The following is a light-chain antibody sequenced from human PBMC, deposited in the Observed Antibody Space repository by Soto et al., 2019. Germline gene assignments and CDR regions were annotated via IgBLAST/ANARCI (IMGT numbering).Light chain of an antibody. CDR2: EVT. CDR3: SSYAGSNNLGL. CDR1: SSDVGNGYDS. Sequence: QSVLTQPASVSGSPGQSITISCTGTSSDVGNGYDSVSWYQQHPGKAPKLMIYEVTNRPSGVSSRFSGSKSGNTASLTVSGLQPEDEADYYCSSYAGSNNLGLFGGGTKLTVL. V-gene: IGLV2-14*01. J-gene: IGLJ2*01.